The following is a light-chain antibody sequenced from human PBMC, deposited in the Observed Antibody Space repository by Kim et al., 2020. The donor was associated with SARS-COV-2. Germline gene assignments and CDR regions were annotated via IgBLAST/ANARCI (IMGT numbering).Light chain of an antibody. V-gene: IGLV3-1*01. CDR3: QAWDSSVVV. CDR1: KLGDKY. Sequence: SVSPEQTASITCSGNKLGDKYASWYQQKPGQSPVLVIYADTKRPSGIPERFSGSNSGNTATLTISGTQAMDEADYYCQAWDSSVVVFGGGTQLTVL. J-gene: IGLJ2*01. CDR2: ADT.